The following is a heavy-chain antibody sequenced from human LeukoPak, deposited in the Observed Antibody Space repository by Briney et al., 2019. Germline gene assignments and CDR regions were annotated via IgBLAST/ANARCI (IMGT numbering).Heavy chain of an antibody. J-gene: IGHJ4*02. D-gene: IGHD6-13*01. CDR3: ARRGAAAGTSFDY. Sequence: SETLSLTCAVYGGSFSGYYWSWIRQPPGKGLEWIGEINHSGSTNYNPSLKSRVTISVDTSKNQFSLKLSSVTAADTAVYYCARRGAAAGTSFDYWGQGTLVTVSS. CDR2: INHSGST. CDR1: GGSFSGYY. V-gene: IGHV4-34*01.